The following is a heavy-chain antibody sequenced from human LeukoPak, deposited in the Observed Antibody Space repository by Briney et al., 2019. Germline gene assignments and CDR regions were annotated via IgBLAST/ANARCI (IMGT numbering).Heavy chain of an antibody. Sequence: GGSLRLSCAASGFTFSSYAMSWVRQAPGKGLEWVSAISGSGGSTYYADSVKGRFTISRDNSKNTLYLQMSSLRAEDTAVYYCARVAFGLYVMDVWGQGTTVTVSS. CDR2: ISGSGGST. CDR3: ARVAFGLYVMDV. J-gene: IGHJ6*02. CDR1: GFTFSSYA. V-gene: IGHV3-23*01. D-gene: IGHD3/OR15-3a*01.